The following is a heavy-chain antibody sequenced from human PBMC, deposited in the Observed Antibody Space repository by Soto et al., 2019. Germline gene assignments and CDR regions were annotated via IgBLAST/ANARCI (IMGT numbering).Heavy chain of an antibody. CDR3: ARDALLLWFGEFDY. V-gene: IGHV4-59*01. D-gene: IGHD3-10*01. Sequence: SETLSLTCTVSGGSISSYYWSWIRQPPGKGLEWIGYIYYSGSTNYNPSLKSRVTISVDTSKNQFSLKLSSVTAADTAVYYCARDALLLWFGEFDYWGQGTLVTVSS. CDR1: GGSISSYY. J-gene: IGHJ4*02. CDR2: IYYSGST.